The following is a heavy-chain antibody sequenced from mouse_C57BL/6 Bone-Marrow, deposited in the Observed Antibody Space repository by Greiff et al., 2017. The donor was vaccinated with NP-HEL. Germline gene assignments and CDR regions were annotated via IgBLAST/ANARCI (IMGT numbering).Heavy chain of an antibody. D-gene: IGHD2-4*01. CDR3: AREGIYYDYGRFAY. CDR2: IDPSDSYA. CDR1: GYTFTSYW. J-gene: IGHJ3*01. Sequence: QVQLQQPGAELVMPGASVKLSCKASGYTFTSYWMNWVKQRPGQGLEWIGEIDPSDSYANYNPQFKGKSTLTVDKSSRTAYMQLSSLTSEDSAVYYCAREGIYYDYGRFAYWGQGTLVTVSA. V-gene: IGHV1-69*01.